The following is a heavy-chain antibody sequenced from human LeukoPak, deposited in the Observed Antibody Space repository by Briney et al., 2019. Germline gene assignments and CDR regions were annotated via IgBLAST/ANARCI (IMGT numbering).Heavy chain of an antibody. Sequence: ASVKVSCKASGGTFSSYAISWVRQAPGQGLEWMGWINPNSGGTNYAQKFQGRVTMTRDTSISTAYMELSRLRSDDTAVYYCARGGVTPEYWGQGTLVTVSS. CDR2: INPNSGGT. D-gene: IGHD4-23*01. V-gene: IGHV1-2*02. J-gene: IGHJ4*02. CDR3: ARGGVTPEY. CDR1: GGTFSSYA.